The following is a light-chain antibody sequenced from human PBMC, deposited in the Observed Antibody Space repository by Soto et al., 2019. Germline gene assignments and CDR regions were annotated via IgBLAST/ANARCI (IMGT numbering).Light chain of an antibody. V-gene: IGLV2-8*01. Sequence: QSALTQPPSASGSPGQSVTISCTGTSSDVGAYDYVSWYQQYPGKAPKLMIYEVSKRPSGVPDRFSGSKSGNTASLTVSGLQAEDEADYFCSSYAGTNHYVFGSGTQLTVL. CDR2: EVS. CDR3: SSYAGTNHYV. J-gene: IGLJ1*01. CDR1: SSDVGAYDY.